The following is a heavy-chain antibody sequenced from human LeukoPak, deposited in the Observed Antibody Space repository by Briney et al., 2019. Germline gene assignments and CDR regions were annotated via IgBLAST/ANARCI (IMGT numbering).Heavy chain of an antibody. CDR3: ARAQGPDDYGDYGWFDP. CDR1: GGSISSYY. V-gene: IGHV4-59*01. J-gene: IGHJ5*02. CDR2: IYYSGST. Sequence: SETLSLTCTVSGGSISSYYWSWIRQPPGKGLEWIGYIYYSGSTNYNPSLKSRVTISVGTSKNQFSLKLSSVTAADTAVYYCARAQGPDDYGDYGWFDPWGQGTLVTVSS. D-gene: IGHD4-17*01.